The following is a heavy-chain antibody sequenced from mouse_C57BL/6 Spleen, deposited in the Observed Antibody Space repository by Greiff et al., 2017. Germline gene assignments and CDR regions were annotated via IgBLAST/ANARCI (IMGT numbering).Heavy chain of an antibody. V-gene: IGHV14-4*01. CDR1: GFNIKDDY. D-gene: IGHD2-4*01. J-gene: IGHJ2*01. CDR2: IDPENGDT. Sequence: EVKLVESGAELVRPGASVKLSCTASGFNIKDDYMHWVKQRPEQGLEWIGWIDPENGDTEYASKFQGKATITADTSSNTAYLQLSSLTSEDTAVYYCTAYYDYDEGYFDYWGQGTTLTVSS. CDR3: TAYYDYDEGYFDY.